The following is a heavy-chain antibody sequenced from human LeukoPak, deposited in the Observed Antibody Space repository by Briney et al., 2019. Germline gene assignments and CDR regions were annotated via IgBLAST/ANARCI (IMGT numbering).Heavy chain of an antibody. J-gene: IGHJ5*02. V-gene: IGHV4-39*01. Sequence: TSETLSLTCTVSGDSVSSSSYYWGWIRQPPGKGLEWIGSIYYSGTTSYNPSLKSRVTISVDTSKNQFSLMLTSVTASDTAVYFCGGAATGTVGWFDPWGQGTLVTVSS. D-gene: IGHD6-13*01. CDR2: IYYSGTT. CDR3: GGAATGTVGWFDP. CDR1: GDSVSSSSYY.